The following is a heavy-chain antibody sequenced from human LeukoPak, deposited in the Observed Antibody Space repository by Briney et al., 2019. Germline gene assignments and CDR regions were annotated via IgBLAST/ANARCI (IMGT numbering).Heavy chain of an antibody. CDR1: GGSFSGYY. V-gene: IGHV4-34*01. Sequence: SETLSLTCAVYGGSFSGYYWSWIRQPPGKGLEWIGEINHSGSTNYNPSLKSRVTISVDTSKNQFSLKLSSVTAADTAVYYCANHLGYCSSTSCYGGWFDPWGQGTLVTVSS. D-gene: IGHD2-2*01. CDR2: INHSGST. J-gene: IGHJ5*02. CDR3: ANHLGYCSSTSCYGGWFDP.